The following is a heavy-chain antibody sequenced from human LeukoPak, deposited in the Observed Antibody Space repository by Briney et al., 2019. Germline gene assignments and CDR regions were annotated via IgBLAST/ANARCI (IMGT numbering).Heavy chain of an antibody. CDR1: SDSISSYY. Sequence: PSETLSLTCTVSSDSISSYYRSWIRQPPGKGLEWIGYIHYTGTTSYNPSLKSRVTISVDTSKNQFSLTLSSVTAADTAVYYCARDRDDSSTYYFRLDPWGQGTLVTVSS. V-gene: IGHV4-59*01. CDR2: IHYTGTT. J-gene: IGHJ5*02. D-gene: IGHD3-22*01. CDR3: ARDRDDSSTYYFRLDP.